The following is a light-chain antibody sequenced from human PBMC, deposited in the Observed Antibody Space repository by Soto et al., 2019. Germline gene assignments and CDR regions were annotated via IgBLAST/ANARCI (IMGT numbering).Light chain of an antibody. CDR3: MQALQAPLT. Sequence: DVVMTQSPLSLPVTLGQPASISCRSSQSLLFTDGNTYLNWFHQRPGQSPRRLIYKVSNRDSGVPDRFSGSGSGTDFALKISRAEAEDVGLYYCMQALQAPLTFGQGTKVDIK. CDR2: KVS. CDR1: QSLLFTDGNTY. J-gene: IGKJ1*01. V-gene: IGKV2-30*01.